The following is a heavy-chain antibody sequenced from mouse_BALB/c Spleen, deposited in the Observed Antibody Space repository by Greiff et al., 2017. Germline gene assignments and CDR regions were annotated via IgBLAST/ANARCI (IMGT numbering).Heavy chain of an antibody. J-gene: IGHJ4*01. D-gene: IGHD2-1*01. Sequence: EVQRVESGGGLVQPGGSRKLSCAASGFTFSSFGMHWVRQAPEKGLEWVAYISSGSSTIYYADTVKGRFTISRDNPKNTLFLQMTSLRSEDTAMYYCARSDGNYVDYAMDYWGQGTSVTVSS. CDR2: ISSGSSTI. CDR3: ARSDGNYVDYAMDY. V-gene: IGHV5-17*02. CDR1: GFTFSSFG.